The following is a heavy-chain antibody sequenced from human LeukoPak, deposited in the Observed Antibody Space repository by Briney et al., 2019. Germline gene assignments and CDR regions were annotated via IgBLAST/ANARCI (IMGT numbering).Heavy chain of an antibody. D-gene: IGHD2-2*01. CDR1: GFTFSSYG. Sequence: GGSLRLSCAASGFTFSSYGMHWVRQAPGKGLEWVAFIRYDGSNKYYADSVKGRFTISRDNSKNTLYLQMNSLRAEDTAVYYCARDKGQRLWHWGDYFDYWGQGTLVTVSS. V-gene: IGHV3-30*02. CDR3: ARDKGQRLWHWGDYFDY. CDR2: IRYDGSNK. J-gene: IGHJ4*02.